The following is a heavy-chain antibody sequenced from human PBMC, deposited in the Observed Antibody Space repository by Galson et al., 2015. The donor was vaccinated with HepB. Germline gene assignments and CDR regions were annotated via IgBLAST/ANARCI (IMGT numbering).Heavy chain of an antibody. J-gene: IGHJ5*02. CDR1: GFSFGSYN. D-gene: IGHD3-22*01. V-gene: IGHV3-48*02. CDR2: ISGSSSTR. CDR3: ARGPPAKYSSVVNWFDP. Sequence: SLRLSCAASGFSFGSYNMNWVRQAPGKGLEWISYISGSSSTRYYAVSVKGRFTISRDNAKNSLFLQMNSLRDEDTAVYFCARGPPAKYSSVVNWFDPWGQGTLVTVSS.